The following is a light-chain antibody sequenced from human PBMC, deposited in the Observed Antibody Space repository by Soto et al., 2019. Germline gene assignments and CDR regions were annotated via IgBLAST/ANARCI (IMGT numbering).Light chain of an antibody. Sequence: QSALTQPASVSGSPGQSITISCTGTSSEVGGYNYVSWYQQHPGKANKLMIYDVSNRPSGVSNSFSGSKTGNSASLTISGLQAEDEADYYCSSYTSSSTLGVFGTGTKVTVL. J-gene: IGLJ1*01. CDR2: DVS. V-gene: IGLV2-14*01. CDR3: SSYTSSSTLGV. CDR1: SSEVGGYNY.